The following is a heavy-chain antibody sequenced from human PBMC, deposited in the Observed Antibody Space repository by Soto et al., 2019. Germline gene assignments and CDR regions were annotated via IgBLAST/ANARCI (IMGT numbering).Heavy chain of an antibody. V-gene: IGHV3-15*07. CDR1: GFTFSNAW. CDR3: TTGYSGWQLNYYGMDV. Sequence: GGSLRLSCAASGFTFSNAWMNWVRQAPGKGLEWVGRIKSKTDGGTTDYAAPVKGRFTISRDDSKNTLYLQMNSLKTEDTAVYYCTTGYSGWQLNYYGMDVWGQGTTVTVSS. CDR2: IKSKTDGGTT. J-gene: IGHJ6*02. D-gene: IGHD6-19*01.